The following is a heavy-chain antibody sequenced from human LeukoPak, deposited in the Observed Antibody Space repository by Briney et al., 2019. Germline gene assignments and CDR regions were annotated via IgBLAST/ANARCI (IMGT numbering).Heavy chain of an antibody. J-gene: IGHJ3*02. CDR3: ARRLGLRWDLQAFDI. V-gene: IGHV1-46*01. Sequence: ASVKVSCKASGYTFTGYYMHWVRQAPGQGLEWMGIINPSGGSTSYAQKFQGRVTMTRDMSTSTVYMELSSLTSEDTAVYYCARRLGLRWDLQAFDIWGQGTMVTVSS. CDR2: INPSGGST. D-gene: IGHD4-23*01. CDR1: GYTFTGYY.